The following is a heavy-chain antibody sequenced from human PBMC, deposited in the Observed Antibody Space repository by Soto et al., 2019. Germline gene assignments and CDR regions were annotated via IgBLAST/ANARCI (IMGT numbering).Heavy chain of an antibody. V-gene: IGHV4-59*01. Sequence: QVQVRESGPGLVKPAETLSLTCTVSGAPITINYWSWIRQAPGKGLEWIGYIYYSGSTTYNPSLKSRVTMSADTSKYQFSLKLNSVTAADTAVYYCARDAGCPYDHWGPGILVTVSS. J-gene: IGHJ4*01. CDR2: IYYSGST. CDR1: GAPITINY. CDR3: ARDAGCPYDH.